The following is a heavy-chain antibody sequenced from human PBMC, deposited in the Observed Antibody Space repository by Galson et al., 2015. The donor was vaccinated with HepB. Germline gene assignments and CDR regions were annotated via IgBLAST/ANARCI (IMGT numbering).Heavy chain of an antibody. Sequence: SLRLSCAASGFTFSSYAMHWVRQAPGKGLEYVSAISSNGGSTYYADSVKGRFTISRDNSKNTLYLQMNSLRAEDTAVYYCVKDGGAYYYDSSGYYPYYFFDYWGQGTLVTVSS. V-gene: IGHV3-64D*06. CDR3: VKDGGAYYYDSSGYYPYYFFDY. CDR1: GFTFSSYA. CDR2: ISSNGGST. D-gene: IGHD3-22*01. J-gene: IGHJ4*02.